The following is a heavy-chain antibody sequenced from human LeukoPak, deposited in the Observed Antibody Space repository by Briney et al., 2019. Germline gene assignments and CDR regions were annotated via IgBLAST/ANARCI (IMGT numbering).Heavy chain of an antibody. V-gene: IGHV5-51*04. CDR1: GYSFTSYW. D-gene: IGHD2-2*01. CDR3: ARRGGDCDSSSCYLQY. CDR2: IYPGDSDT. Sequence: GESLKISCKGSGYSFTSYWIGWVRQMPGKGLEWMGIIYPGDSDTRYSPSFQGQVTISADKPISTAYLQWSSLKASDTAMYYCARRGGDCDSSSCYLQYWGQGTLVTVSS. J-gene: IGHJ1*01.